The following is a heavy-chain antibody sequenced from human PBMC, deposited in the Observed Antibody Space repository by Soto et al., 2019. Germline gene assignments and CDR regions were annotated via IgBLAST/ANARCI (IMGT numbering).Heavy chain of an antibody. J-gene: IGHJ4*02. CDR2: MSGSGRRT. V-gene: IGHV3-23*01. CDR1: GFTFSSYA. D-gene: IGHD3-22*01. Sequence: DVHLLESGGGLVQPGGSLRLSCAASGFTFSSYAMSWVRQAPGKGLELVSGMSGSGRRTYYADSVKGRFTISRDNSKNTLYLQMNSLRIEDTAVFYCAKRDYYESSGYAPLFASWGQGTLVAVSS. CDR3: AKRDYYESSGYAPLFAS.